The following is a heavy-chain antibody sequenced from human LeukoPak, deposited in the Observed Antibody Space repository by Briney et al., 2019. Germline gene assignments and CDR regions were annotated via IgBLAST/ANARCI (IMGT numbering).Heavy chain of an antibody. J-gene: IGHJ5*02. CDR2: IYYSGNT. D-gene: IGHD3-10*01. Sequence: SETLSLTCTVSGGSISSSSYYWGWIRQPPGKGLEWIGYIYYSGNTNYNPSLKSRVTISVDTSKNQFSLNLNSVTAADTAVYYCARGPTMVRGVRTKWFDPWGQGTLVTVSS. V-gene: IGHV4-61*05. CDR1: GGSISSSSYY. CDR3: ARGPTMVRGVRTKWFDP.